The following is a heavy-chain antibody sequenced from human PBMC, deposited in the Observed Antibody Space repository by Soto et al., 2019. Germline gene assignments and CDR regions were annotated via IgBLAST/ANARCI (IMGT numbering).Heavy chain of an antibody. Sequence: QVQLVQSGAEVKKPGASVKVSCKASGYSFTTYGIAWVRQAPGQGLEWMGWISTYNGDTDYAQNLRGRVIMTTDTSASTAYMELRSLRSDDTAVYYCAREGSRSYYYYGMDVWGQGTTVSVSS. CDR3: AREGSRSYYYYGMDV. J-gene: IGHJ6*02. CDR1: GYSFTTYG. V-gene: IGHV1-18*01. D-gene: IGHD2-15*01. CDR2: ISTYNGDT.